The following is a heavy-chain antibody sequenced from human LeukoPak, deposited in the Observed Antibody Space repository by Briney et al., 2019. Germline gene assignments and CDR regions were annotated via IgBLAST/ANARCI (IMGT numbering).Heavy chain of an antibody. CDR3: AKALTRWAFDM. CDR1: GFTFSDYD. D-gene: IGHD3-16*01. J-gene: IGHJ3*02. Sequence: GGSLRLSCAASGFTFSDYDMSWVRQAPGKGLEWVSSMSLSTSGKTYADSVKGRFTVSTDKAKNTLYLQTDSLRAEDTAIYYCAKALTRWAFDMWGQGTMVTVSS. CDR2: MSLSTSGK. V-gene: IGHV3-23*01.